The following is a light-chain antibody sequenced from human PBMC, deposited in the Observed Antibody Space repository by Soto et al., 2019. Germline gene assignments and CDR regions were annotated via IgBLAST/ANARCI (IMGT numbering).Light chain of an antibody. CDR3: QQYNHYWT. J-gene: IGKJ1*01. CDR1: QSISSW. CDR2: KAS. Sequence: IHMTHSPSTLSASVLYRVTITFRASQSISSWLAWYQQKPGKAPKLLIYKASSLESGVPSRFSGSGSGTEFTLTISSLQPDDFATYYCQQYNHYWTFGQGTKVDIK. V-gene: IGKV1-5*03.